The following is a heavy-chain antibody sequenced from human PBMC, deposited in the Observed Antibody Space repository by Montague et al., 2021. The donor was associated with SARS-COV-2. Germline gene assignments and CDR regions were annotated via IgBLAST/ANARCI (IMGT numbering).Heavy chain of an antibody. Sequence: SETLSLTCTVSGDSIRTTYWSWIRQPPGKGLEWIGYVDKSDNTDYNPSLKSRVTISLDTSKKQFSLKLNSVTSADTAVYYCTSAEGNYGWRYYFDYWGQGTLVTVPS. V-gene: IGHV4-59*01. CDR2: VDKSDNT. CDR1: GDSIRTTY. D-gene: IGHD3-10*01. J-gene: IGHJ4*02. CDR3: TSAEGNYGWRYYFDY.